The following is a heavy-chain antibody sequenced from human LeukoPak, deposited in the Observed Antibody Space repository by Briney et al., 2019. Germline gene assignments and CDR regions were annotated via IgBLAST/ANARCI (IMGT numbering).Heavy chain of an antibody. CDR1: GFTFSDYA. Sequence: GGSLRLSCAAPGFTFSDYAMSWVRQAPGKGLEWVSSISGSGGPIYYADSVKGRFIISRDNSKNTLFLQMSSLRAEDTAVYYCAKDVTRREPYGWGQGTLLTVSS. D-gene: IGHD2-15*01. J-gene: IGHJ4*02. CDR3: AKDVTRREPYG. CDR2: ISGSGGPI. V-gene: IGHV3-23*01.